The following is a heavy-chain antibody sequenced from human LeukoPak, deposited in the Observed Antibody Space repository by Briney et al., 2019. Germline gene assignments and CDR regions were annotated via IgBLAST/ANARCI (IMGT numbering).Heavy chain of an antibody. J-gene: IGHJ6*02. CDR1: GYTFTSYA. Sequence: ASVKVSCKASGYTFTSYAMHWVRQAPGQRLEWTGWINAGNGNTKYSQKFQGRVTITRDTSASTAYMELSSLRSEDTAVYYCARRSVEPGYCSGGSCYSRWDYYYGMDVWGQGTTVTVSS. CDR3: ARRSVEPGYCSGGSCYSRWDYYYGMDV. V-gene: IGHV1-3*01. CDR2: INAGNGNT. D-gene: IGHD2-15*01.